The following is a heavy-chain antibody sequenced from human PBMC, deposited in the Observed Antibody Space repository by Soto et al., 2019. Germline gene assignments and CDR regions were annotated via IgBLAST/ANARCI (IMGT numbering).Heavy chain of an antibody. CDR1: GGTFSSYA. J-gene: IGHJ4*02. D-gene: IGHD3-22*01. CDR2: IIPIFGTA. V-gene: IGHV1-69*12. Sequence: QVQLVQSGAEVKKPGSSVKVSCKASGGTFSSYAISWVRQAPGQGLEWMGGIIPIFGTADYAQKFQGRVTITAXXXTXXAYMELSSLISGDTAVYYCASHSDSSAYYYRGLDYWGQGTLVTVSS. CDR3: ASHSDSSAYYYRGLDY.